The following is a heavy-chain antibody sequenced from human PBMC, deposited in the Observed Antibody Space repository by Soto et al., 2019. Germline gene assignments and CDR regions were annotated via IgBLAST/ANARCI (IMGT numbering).Heavy chain of an antibody. CDR2: IIPILGIA. J-gene: IGHJ5*02. Sequence: ASVKVSCKASGGTFSSYTISWVRQAPGQGLEWMGRIIPILGIANYAQKFQGRVTITADKSTSTAYMELSSLRSEDTAVYYCAREASGGAAAGTHISWFDPWGQGTLVTVSS. D-gene: IGHD6-13*01. CDR1: GGTFSSYT. CDR3: AREASGGAAAGTHISWFDP. V-gene: IGHV1-69*04.